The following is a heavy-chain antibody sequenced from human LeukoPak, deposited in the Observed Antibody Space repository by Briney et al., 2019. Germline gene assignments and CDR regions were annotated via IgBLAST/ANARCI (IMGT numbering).Heavy chain of an antibody. CDR2: IYYSGGT. D-gene: IGHD3-10*01. J-gene: IGHJ4*02. CDR3: ARGGVVRGVIRSRDYFDY. CDR1: GGSISSYY. Sequence: SETLSLTCTVSGGSISSYYWSWIRQPPGKGLEWIGYIYYSGGTNYNPSLKSRVTISVDTSKNQFSLKLSSVTAADTAVYYCARGGVVRGVIRSRDYFDYWGQGTLVTVSS. V-gene: IGHV4-59*01.